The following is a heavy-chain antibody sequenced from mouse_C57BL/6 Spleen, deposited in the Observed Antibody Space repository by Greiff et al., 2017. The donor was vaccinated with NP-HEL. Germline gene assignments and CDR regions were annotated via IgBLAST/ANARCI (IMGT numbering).Heavy chain of an antibody. CDR3: ASSVFYAMDY. J-gene: IGHJ4*01. V-gene: IGHV3-6*01. CDR2: ISYDGSN. D-gene: IGHD3-2*02. CDR1: GYSITSGYY. Sequence: DVKLQESGPGLVKPSQSLSLTCSVTGYSITSGYYWNWIRQFPGNKLEWMGYISYDGSNNYNPSLKNRISITRDTSKNQFFLKLNSVTTEDTATYYCASSVFYAMDYWGQGTSVTVSS.